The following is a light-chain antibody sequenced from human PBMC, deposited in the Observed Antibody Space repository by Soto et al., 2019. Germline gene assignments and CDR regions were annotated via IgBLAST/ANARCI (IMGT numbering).Light chain of an antibody. CDR2: DVS. CDR1: SSDVGDYNY. J-gene: IGLJ3*02. V-gene: IGLV2-11*01. Sequence: QSALTQPRSVSGSPGRSVTISCTGTSSDVGDYNYVSWYQQYPGKAPKLVIYDVSKRPSGVPDRFSGSKSGNTASLTISGLQAEDEADYYCCSFAGSYTFGVFGGGTKLTVL. CDR3: CSFAGSYTFGV.